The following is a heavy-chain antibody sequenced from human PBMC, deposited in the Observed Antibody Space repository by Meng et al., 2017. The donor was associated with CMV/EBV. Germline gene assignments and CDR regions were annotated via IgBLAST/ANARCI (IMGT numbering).Heavy chain of an antibody. D-gene: IGHD3-3*01. Sequence: GESLKISCAASGFTFSSYWMHWVRQAPGKGLVWVSRINSDGSSTSYADSVKGRFTISRDNAKNSLYLQMNSLRAEDTAVYYCARDSRDYDFWSGRRRYYYYGMDVWGQGTTVTVS. CDR1: GFTFSSYW. CDR3: ARDSRDYDFWSGRRRYYYYGMDV. CDR2: INSDGSST. V-gene: IGHV3-74*01. J-gene: IGHJ6*02.